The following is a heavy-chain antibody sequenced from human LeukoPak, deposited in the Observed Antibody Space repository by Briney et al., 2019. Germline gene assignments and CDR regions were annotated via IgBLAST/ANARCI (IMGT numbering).Heavy chain of an antibody. D-gene: IGHD3-10*01. CDR1: GFTFSSYA. J-gene: IGHJ3*02. CDR2: ISYDGSNK. V-gene: IGHV3-30*04. Sequence: GGSLRLSCAASGFTFSSYAMHWVRQAPGKGLEWVAVISYDGSNKYYADSVKGRYTISRDNSKNTLYLQMNSLRAEDTAVYYCARDRDYYGSGSHYDAFDIWGQGTMVTVSS. CDR3: ARDRDYYGSGSHYDAFDI.